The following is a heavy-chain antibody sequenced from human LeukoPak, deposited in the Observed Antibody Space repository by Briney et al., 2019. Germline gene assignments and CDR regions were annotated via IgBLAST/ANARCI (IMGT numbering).Heavy chain of an antibody. D-gene: IGHD3-22*01. J-gene: IGHJ4*02. CDR2: ISTYSGNT. CDR3: ARDRDSFGYYRF. CDR1: GYTFTSYG. Sequence: ASVKVSCKASGYTFTSYGISLVRQPPGQGLEWMGWISTYSGNTNYSQTFQGRVTMTTDTSTSTTYMELRSLRSDDTAMYYCARDRDSFGYYRFWGQGNLVTVSS. V-gene: IGHV1-18*01.